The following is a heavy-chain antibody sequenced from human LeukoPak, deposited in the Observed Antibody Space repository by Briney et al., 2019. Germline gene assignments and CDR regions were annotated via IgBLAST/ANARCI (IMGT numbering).Heavy chain of an antibody. D-gene: IGHD3-9*01. CDR3: ARVAHFDRGMNV. V-gene: IGHV3-48*04. Sequence: GGSLRLSCAASGLTFSDFSMNWVRQAPGKGLEWVSYISSSSSTIYYADAVKGRFVISRDNTKKTLDLEMNSLRAEDTAVYFCARVAHFDRGMNVWGQGTTVIVSS. CDR2: ISSSSSTI. CDR1: GLTFSDFS. J-gene: IGHJ6*02.